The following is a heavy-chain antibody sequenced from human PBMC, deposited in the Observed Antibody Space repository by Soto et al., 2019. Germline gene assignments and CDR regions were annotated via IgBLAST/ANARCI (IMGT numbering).Heavy chain of an antibody. D-gene: IGHD2-15*01. CDR1: GYSFDTYW. Sequence: GESLKISCKGSGYSFDTYWISWVRQVPGKGLEWMGMIDPSDSYSHYSPSFQGHVTISADKSISTAHLQWDSLKASDPAMYYCARTYCSGGSCYPNPNWFVPWGQGTLVTVSS. J-gene: IGHJ5*02. V-gene: IGHV5-10-1*01. CDR3: ARTYCSGGSCYPNPNWFVP. CDR2: IDPSDSYS.